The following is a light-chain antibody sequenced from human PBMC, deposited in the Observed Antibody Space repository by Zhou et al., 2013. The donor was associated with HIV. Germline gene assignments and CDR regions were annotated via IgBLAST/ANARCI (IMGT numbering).Light chain of an antibody. CDR1: QSISNY. CDR3: QQSYSTSSIT. V-gene: IGKV1-39*01. J-gene: IGKJ5*01. Sequence: DIQMTQSPSSLSASVGDRVTITCRASQSISNYLNWYQQKPGKAPKLLIYAASTLQSGVPSRFSGSGSGTDFTLTISTLQPEDFATYYCQQSYSTSSITFGQGTRLEIK. CDR2: AAS.